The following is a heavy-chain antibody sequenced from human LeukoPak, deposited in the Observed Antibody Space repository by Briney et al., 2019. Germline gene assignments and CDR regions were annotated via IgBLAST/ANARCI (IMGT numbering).Heavy chain of an antibody. CDR2: IIPILGIA. Sequence: GASVRVSCKASGGTFSSYAISWVRQAPGQGLEWMRRIIPILGIANYAQKFQGRVTITADKSTSTAYMELSSLRSEDTAVYYCARGNWGYYYYMDVWGKGTTVTVSS. V-gene: IGHV1-69*04. J-gene: IGHJ6*03. D-gene: IGHD7-27*01. CDR1: GGTFSSYA. CDR3: ARGNWGYYYYMDV.